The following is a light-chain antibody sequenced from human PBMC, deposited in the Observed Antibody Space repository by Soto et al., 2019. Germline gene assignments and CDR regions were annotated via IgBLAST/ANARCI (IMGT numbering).Light chain of an antibody. CDR3: QQYGNSLLP. J-gene: IGKJ4*01. CDR2: GTS. CDR1: QSLTSTY. V-gene: IGKV3-20*01. Sequence: EIVLTQSPGTLSLSPGERATLSCRAGQSLTSTYLAWYQHKPGQAPRLLIYGTSSRATGIPDRFSGSGSGTDFTLTISRLELEDFAVYYCQQYGNSLLPFGGGTKVDIK.